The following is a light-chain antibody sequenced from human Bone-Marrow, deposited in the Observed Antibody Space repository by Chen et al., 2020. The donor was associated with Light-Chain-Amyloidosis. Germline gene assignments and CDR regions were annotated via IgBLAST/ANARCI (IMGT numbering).Light chain of an antibody. CDR1: NLGRES. CDR2: DDN. V-gene: IGLV3-21*02. J-gene: IGLJ3*02. Sequence: SYVLTQPPSVSVAPGQTARITCGGNNLGRESVHWYQQKPGQAPVLVVYDDNARPSGIPERFSGSNSENTATLTISRVEAGDEADYSCQVWDSSSDHPVFGGGTKLTVL. CDR3: QVWDSSSDHPV.